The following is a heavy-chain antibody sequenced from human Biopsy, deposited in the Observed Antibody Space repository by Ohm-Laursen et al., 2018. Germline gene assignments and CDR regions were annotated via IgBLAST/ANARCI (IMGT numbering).Heavy chain of an antibody. V-gene: IGHV4-4*07. CDR1: GGSLSSYS. CDR2: IYTSGIT. D-gene: IGHD3-22*01. CDR3: VRGVDYYDPYHYYALDV. J-gene: IGHJ6*02. Sequence: SETLSLTCTVSGGSLSSYSWSWIRQPAGKGLEWIGHIYTSGITNYNPSLKSRVTMSVDTSKNKFSLRVSSVTAADTAVYYCVRGVDYYDPYHYYALDVWGQGTTVTVSS.